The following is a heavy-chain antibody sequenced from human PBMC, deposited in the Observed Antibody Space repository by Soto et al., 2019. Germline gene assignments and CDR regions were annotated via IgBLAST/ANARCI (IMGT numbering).Heavy chain of an antibody. Sequence: ETLSLTCTVSGVSINSRGYYWGWIRQPPGKGLEWIESMFYSGTTYYNPSLKSRITIAVDSSKNQFSLSLSSVTAADTAFYYCARKEDGYNRLFDYWGQGIPVTVSS. CDR3: ARKEDGYNRLFDY. V-gene: IGHV4-39*01. J-gene: IGHJ4*02. CDR2: MFYSGTT. D-gene: IGHD5-12*01. CDR1: GVSINSRGYY.